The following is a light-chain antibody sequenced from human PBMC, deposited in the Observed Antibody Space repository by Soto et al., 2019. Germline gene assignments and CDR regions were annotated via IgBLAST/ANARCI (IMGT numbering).Light chain of an antibody. CDR3: QQYYITPLT. CDR2: WAS. Sequence: DIVMTQSPDPLAVSLGERATINCKSSQSVLFSSNNKNYLAWYQQKPGQPPKLLIYWASTRESGVPDRFSGSGSGTDFTLTISSLQAGDAAVYFCQQYYITPLTFGGGTRLEI. V-gene: IGKV4-1*01. CDR1: QSVLFSSNNKNY. J-gene: IGKJ4*01.